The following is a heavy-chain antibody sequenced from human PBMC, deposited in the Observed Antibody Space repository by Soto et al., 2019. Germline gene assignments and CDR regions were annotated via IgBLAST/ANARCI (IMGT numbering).Heavy chain of an antibody. D-gene: IGHD2-2*02. V-gene: IGHV3-23*01. CDR1: GFTFSNYD. Sequence: QPGGSLRLSCAASGFTFSNYDMSWVRQAPGKGLEWVSGISGNSGVTYYADSVKGRFTISRDNSKNTVFLQMNSLRAEDTALYFCAKDPSVNTAYYFDYWGQGTLVTVSS. CDR2: ISGNSGVT. CDR3: AKDPSVNTAYYFDY. J-gene: IGHJ4*02.